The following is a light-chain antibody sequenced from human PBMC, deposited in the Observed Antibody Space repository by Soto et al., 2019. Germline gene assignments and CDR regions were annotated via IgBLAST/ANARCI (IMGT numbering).Light chain of an antibody. Sequence: QPVLTQSPSASASLGASVKLTCTLSSGHSSYAIAWHQQQPEKGPRYLMKLNSDGSHSKGDGIPDRFSGSSSGAERYLTISSLQSEDEADYYCQTWDTGIRVVFAGGTKLTVL. J-gene: IGLJ2*01. CDR3: QTWDTGIRVV. CDR2: LNSDGSH. CDR1: SGHSSYA. V-gene: IGLV4-69*01.